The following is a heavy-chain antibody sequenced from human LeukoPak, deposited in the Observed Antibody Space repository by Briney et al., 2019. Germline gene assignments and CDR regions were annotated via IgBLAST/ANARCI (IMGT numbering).Heavy chain of an antibody. J-gene: IGHJ4*02. D-gene: IGHD3-22*01. Sequence: TGGSLRLSCAASGFTFSNAWMSWVRQVPGKGLDWVGRIKSKTNGGTTDHAAPVKGRFTISRDDSKSTLYLQMSSLKTEDTAVYYCTYYYDSSTYYHVDYWGQGTLVTVSS. CDR3: TYYYDSSTYYHVDY. V-gene: IGHV3-15*01. CDR1: GFTFSNAW. CDR2: IKSKTNGGTT.